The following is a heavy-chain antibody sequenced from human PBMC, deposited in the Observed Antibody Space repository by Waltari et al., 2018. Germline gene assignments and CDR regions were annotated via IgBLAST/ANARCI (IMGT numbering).Heavy chain of an antibody. Sequence: EVQLVASGGGLVQPGGSLTLSCAASGFTVSSTYMSWVRQAPGKGLEWVSVIYSGGSTYYADSVKGRFTISRDNSKNTLYLQMNSLRAEDTAVYYCARGTAGYSYGYTTWGQGTLVTVSS. J-gene: IGHJ4*02. CDR2: IYSGGST. D-gene: IGHD5-18*01. V-gene: IGHV3-66*02. CDR1: GFTVSSTY. CDR3: ARGTAGYSYGYTT.